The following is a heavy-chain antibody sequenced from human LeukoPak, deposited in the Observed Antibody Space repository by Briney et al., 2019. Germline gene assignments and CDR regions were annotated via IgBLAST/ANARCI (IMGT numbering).Heavy chain of an antibody. D-gene: IGHD5-18*01. CDR3: ARVTSEYNYATTNYYFYMDV. CDR2: VYNSGST. J-gene: IGHJ6*03. CDR1: GGSISSYY. V-gene: IGHV4-59*07. Sequence: PSDTLSLTCTVSGGSISSYYWSWIRQPPGKGLEWLGYVYNSGSTNYNPSLKSRVTISLDTSKNQFSLRLSSVTAADTAVYYCARVTSEYNYATTNYYFYMDVWGKGTTVTVSS.